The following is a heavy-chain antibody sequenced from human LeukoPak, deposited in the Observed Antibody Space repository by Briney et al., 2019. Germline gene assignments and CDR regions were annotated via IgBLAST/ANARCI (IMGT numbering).Heavy chain of an antibody. CDR2: ISGSGGST. J-gene: IGHJ3*02. D-gene: IGHD1-26*01. CDR1: GFTFSSYA. CDR3: AKDAGELPSLVFAFDI. V-gene: IGHV3-23*01. Sequence: GGSLRLSCAASGFTFSSYAMSWVRQAPGKGLEWVSAISGSGGSTYYADSVKGRLTISRDNSKNTLYLQMNSLRAEDTAVYYCAKDAGELPSLVFAFDIWGQGTMVTVSS.